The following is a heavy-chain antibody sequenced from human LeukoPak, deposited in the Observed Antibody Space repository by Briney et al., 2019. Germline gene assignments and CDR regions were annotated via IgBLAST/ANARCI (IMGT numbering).Heavy chain of an antibody. D-gene: IGHD2-2*01. CDR1: GYTFTSYG. J-gene: IGHJ3*02. CDR3: ARDQGANIVVVPAADDAFDI. CDR2: ISAYNGNT. Sequence: ASVKVSCKASGYTFTSYGISWVRQAPGQGLEWMGWISAYNGNTNYAQKLQGRVTMTTDTSTSTAYMELRSLRSDDTAVYYCARDQGANIVVVPAADDAFDIWGQGTMVTVSS. V-gene: IGHV1-18*01.